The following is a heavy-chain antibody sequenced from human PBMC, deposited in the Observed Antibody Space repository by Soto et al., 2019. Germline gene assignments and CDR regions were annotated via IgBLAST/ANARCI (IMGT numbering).Heavy chain of an antibody. J-gene: IGHJ5*02. D-gene: IGHD2-21*02. Sequence: GGSLRLSCAASGFTFSSYAMHWVRQAPGKGLEWVAVISYDGSNKYYANSVKGRFTISRDNSKNTLYLQMNSLRAEDTAVYYCARAFRGNYNWFDPWGQGTLVTVSS. CDR1: GFTFSSYA. CDR2: ISYDGSNK. CDR3: ARAFRGNYNWFDP. V-gene: IGHV3-30-3*01.